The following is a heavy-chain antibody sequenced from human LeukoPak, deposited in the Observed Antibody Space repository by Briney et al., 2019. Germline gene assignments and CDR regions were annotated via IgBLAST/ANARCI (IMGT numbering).Heavy chain of an antibody. V-gene: IGHV3-7*01. CDR3: ARGGASSKPLDA. D-gene: IGHD3-10*01. Sequence: PGGSLRLSCEPSGFSLRSYCISCVRLTPGRGVEGVANIKPDGTDTRQVDSVKGRFTISRDNAKNSLYLQMSGLRGEDTAVYYCARGGASSKPLDAWGEGTLVTVSS. CDR1: GFSLRSYC. J-gene: IGHJ5*02. CDR2: IKPDGTDT.